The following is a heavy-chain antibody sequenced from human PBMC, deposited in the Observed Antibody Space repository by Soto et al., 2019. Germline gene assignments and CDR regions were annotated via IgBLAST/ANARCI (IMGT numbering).Heavy chain of an antibody. Sequence: EMQLVQSGGGLVKPGGSLRLSCVASRFNFSAAWLNWIRQAPGKGLEWVGRIKPKSEGETTDYTAPVRGRFTISRDDSQNTLHLQMDSLKTEDTAVYYCATVRYSGGPTWGLGVLVTVSS. CDR3: ATVRYSGGPT. V-gene: IGHV3-15*07. J-gene: IGHJ4*02. D-gene: IGHD6-19*01. CDR1: RFNFSAAW. CDR2: IKPKSEGETT.